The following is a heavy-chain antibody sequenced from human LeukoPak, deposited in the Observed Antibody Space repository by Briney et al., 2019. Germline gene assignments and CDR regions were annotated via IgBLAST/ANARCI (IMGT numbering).Heavy chain of an antibody. J-gene: IGHJ5*02. Sequence: GASVKVPCKASGYTFTSYYMHWVRQAPGQGLEWMGIINPSGGSTSYAQKFQGRVTMTRDMSTSTAYMELSSLRSEDTAVYYCAKTPPIFGVVTFSGGFDPWGQGTLVTVSS. CDR1: GYTFTSYY. CDR3: AKTPPIFGVVTFSGGFDP. D-gene: IGHD3-3*01. CDR2: INPSGGST. V-gene: IGHV1-46*01.